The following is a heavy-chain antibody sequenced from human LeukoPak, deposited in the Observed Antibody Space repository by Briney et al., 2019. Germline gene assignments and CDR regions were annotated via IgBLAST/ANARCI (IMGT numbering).Heavy chain of an antibody. Sequence: ASVTVSCKASGYTFTSYYMHWVRQAPGQGLEWMGIINPSGGSTSYAQKFQGRVTMTRDTSTSTVYMELSSLRSEDTAVYYCARVARLWFGGKTPFDYWGQGTLVTVSS. V-gene: IGHV1-46*01. CDR2: INPSGGST. D-gene: IGHD3-10*01. CDR3: ARVARLWFGGKTPFDY. CDR1: GYTFTSYY. J-gene: IGHJ4*02.